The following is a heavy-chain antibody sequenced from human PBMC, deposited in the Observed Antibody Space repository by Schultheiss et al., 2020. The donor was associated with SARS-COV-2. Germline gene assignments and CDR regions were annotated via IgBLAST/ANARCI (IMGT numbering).Heavy chain of an antibody. CDR3: ARIIAVAGLALGY. J-gene: IGHJ4*02. V-gene: IGHV3-30*03. CDR2: ISYDGSNK. D-gene: IGHD6-19*01. CDR1: GFTFSSYG. Sequence: GGSLRLSCAASGFTFSSYGMHWVRQAPGKGLEWVAVISYDGSNKYYADSVKGRFTISRDNSKNTLYLQMNSLRAEDTAVYYCARIIAVAGLALGYWGQGTLVTVSS.